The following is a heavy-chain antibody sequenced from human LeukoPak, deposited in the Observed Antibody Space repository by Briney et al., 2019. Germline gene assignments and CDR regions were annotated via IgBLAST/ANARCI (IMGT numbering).Heavy chain of an antibody. J-gene: IGHJ6*02. Sequence: GGSLRLSCAASGFTFSSLSIHWVRQAPGKGLEWVSYISHSGGTIFYADSVKGRFSVSRDNAKNSLYLQMNSLRAEDTAVYYCARGEQSFGKRHSDVWGQGTTVTVSS. CDR1: GFTFSSLS. CDR3: ARGEQSFGKRHSDV. V-gene: IGHV3-48*04. D-gene: IGHD1-1*01. CDR2: ISHSGGTI.